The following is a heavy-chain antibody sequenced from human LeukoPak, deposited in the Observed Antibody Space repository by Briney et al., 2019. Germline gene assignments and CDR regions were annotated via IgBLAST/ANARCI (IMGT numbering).Heavy chain of an antibody. D-gene: IGHD4-23*01. Sequence: SETLSLTCTVSGGSISSYYWSWIRQPAGKGLEWIGRIYTSGSTNYNPSLKSRVTMSVDTSKNQFSLKLSSVTAADTAVYYCAGSDFDYGGNRPVDYWGQGTLVTVPS. V-gene: IGHV4-4*07. CDR3: AGSDFDYGGNRPVDY. CDR2: IYTSGST. CDR1: GGSISSYY. J-gene: IGHJ4*02.